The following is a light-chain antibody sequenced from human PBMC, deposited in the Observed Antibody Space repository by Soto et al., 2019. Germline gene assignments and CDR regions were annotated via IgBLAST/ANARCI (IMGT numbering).Light chain of an antibody. CDR3: QQYNDWPLT. V-gene: IGKV3-15*01. CDR2: AAS. J-gene: IGKJ4*01. Sequence: EMVMTQSPATLSVSPGERATLSCRASQSLRSNLAWYQQKPGQAPRLLMYAASARATGIPARFSGSGSGTEFTLSISSLQSEDFAVYFCQQYNDWPLTFGGGTKVDIK. CDR1: QSLRSN.